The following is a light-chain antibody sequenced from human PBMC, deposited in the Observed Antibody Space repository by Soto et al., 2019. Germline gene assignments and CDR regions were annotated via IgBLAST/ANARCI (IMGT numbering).Light chain of an antibody. CDR3: SSYASSSSYV. J-gene: IGLJ1*01. V-gene: IGLV2-14*01. Sequence: QSALTQPASVSGSPGQWITISCTGTSSDVGGYNHVSWYQIHPGKAPKLIIYEVTSRPSGVSYRFSGSKSGNSASLTISGLQAEDEADYYCSSYASSSSYVFGGGTKVTVL. CDR2: EVT. CDR1: SSDVGGYNH.